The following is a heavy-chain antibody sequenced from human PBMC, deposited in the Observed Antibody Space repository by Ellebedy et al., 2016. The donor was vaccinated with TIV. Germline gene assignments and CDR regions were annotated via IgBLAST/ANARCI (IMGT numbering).Heavy chain of an antibody. J-gene: IGHJ4*02. CDR3: ARDRKWELIPFDY. D-gene: IGHD1-26*01. CDR2: IYSGGST. CDR1: GFXXISHX. Sequence: GGSLRLSCAASGFXXISHXLRWVXQGPGKRLEWVSVIYSGGSTYYADSVKGRFTISRDNSKNTLYLQMNSLRAEDTAVYYCARDRKWELIPFDYWGQGTLVTVSS. V-gene: IGHV3-53*01.